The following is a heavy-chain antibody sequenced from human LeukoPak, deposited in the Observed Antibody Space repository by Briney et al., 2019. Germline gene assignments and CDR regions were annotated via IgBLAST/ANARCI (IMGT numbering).Heavy chain of an antibody. V-gene: IGHV3-48*01. CDR2: ISSSSSTI. D-gene: IGHD2-2*02. Sequence: PGGSLRLSCAASGFTFSSYSMNWVRQAPGKGLEWVSYISSSSSTIYYADSVKGRFTISRDNSKNTLYLQMNSLRAEDTAVYYCARDRSVVPAAIDYWGQGTLVTVSS. J-gene: IGHJ4*02. CDR1: GFTFSSYS. CDR3: ARDRSVVPAAIDY.